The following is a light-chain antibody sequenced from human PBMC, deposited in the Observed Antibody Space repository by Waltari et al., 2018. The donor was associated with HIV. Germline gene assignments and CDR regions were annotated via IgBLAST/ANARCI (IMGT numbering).Light chain of an antibody. CDR2: KDT. J-gene: IGLJ2*01. CDR1: TLSKHY. Sequence: SYDLTQAPSVSVTPGQTAKITCSGETLSKHYVSWYQQKAGKAPVMIIFKDTERPSGIPTRFSASMSGTIADLIISGVLTEDEADYECQSARGSATVFGGGTKLTVL. V-gene: IGLV3-25*03. CDR3: QSARGSATV.